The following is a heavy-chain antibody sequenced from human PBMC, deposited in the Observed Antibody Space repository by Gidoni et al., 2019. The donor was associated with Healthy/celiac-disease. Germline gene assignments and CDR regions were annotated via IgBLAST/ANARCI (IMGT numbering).Heavy chain of an antibody. CDR3: ARNSYSSGWYEEYFQH. CDR2: IKQDGSEK. D-gene: IGHD6-19*01. V-gene: IGHV3-7*03. Sequence: EVQLVESGGGLVQPGGSLRLSCAASGFPFSSYWMSWVRQAPGKGLEWVANIKQDGSEKYYVDSLKGRFTISRDNAKNSLYLQMNSLRAEDTAVYYCARNSYSSGWYEEYFQHWGQGTLVTVSS. J-gene: IGHJ1*01. CDR1: GFPFSSYW.